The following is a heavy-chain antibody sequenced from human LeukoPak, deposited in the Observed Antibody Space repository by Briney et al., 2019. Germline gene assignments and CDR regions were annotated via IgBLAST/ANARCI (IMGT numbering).Heavy chain of an antibody. CDR1: GGSITSYY. CDR2: IYYSGVT. D-gene: IGHD6-19*01. J-gene: IGHJ4*02. V-gene: IGHV4-59*01. Sequence: PSETLSLTCTISGGSITSYYWSWIRQSPGKGLEWIGYIYYSGVTDYNPSLKSRVTISVDTSKNQFSLKLTSVTAADTAIYYCASPGGGSGWFFEYWGLGTLVTVSS. CDR3: ASPGGGSGWFFEY.